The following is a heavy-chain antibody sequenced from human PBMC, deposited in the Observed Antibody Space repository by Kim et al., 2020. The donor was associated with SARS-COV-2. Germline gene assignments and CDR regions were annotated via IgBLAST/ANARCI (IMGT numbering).Heavy chain of an antibody. J-gene: IGHJ6*02. V-gene: IGHV1-18*01. CDR1: GYTFTSYG. CDR3: ARISTASGYSYGNKPDGMDV. Sequence: ASVKVSCKASGYTFTSYGISWVRQAPGQGLEWMGWISAYNGNTNYAQKLQGRVTMTTDTSTSTAYMELRSLRSDDTAVYYCARISTASGYSYGNKPDGMDVWGQGTTVTVSS. D-gene: IGHD5-18*01. CDR2: ISAYNGNT.